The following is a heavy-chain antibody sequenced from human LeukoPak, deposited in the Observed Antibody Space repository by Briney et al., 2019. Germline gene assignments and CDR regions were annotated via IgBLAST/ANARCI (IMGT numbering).Heavy chain of an antibody. Sequence: PSETLSLTCTVSGGSISSYYWSWIRQPPGKGLEWIGYIYYSGSTNYKPSLKSRVTMSLNTSKNQFSLKLSSVTAADTAIYYCASRSATWYFRHWGQGTPVTVSS. D-gene: IGHD2-15*01. CDR2: IYYSGST. J-gene: IGHJ1*01. V-gene: IGHV4-59*01. CDR3: ASRSATWYFRH. CDR1: GGSISSYY.